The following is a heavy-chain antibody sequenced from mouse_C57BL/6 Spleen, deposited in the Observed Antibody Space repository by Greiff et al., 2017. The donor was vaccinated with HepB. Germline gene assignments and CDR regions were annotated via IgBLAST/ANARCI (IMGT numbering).Heavy chain of an antibody. Sequence: EVMLVESGGGLVKPGGSLKLSCAASGFTFSSYAMSWVRQTPEKRLEWVATISDGGSYTYYPDNVKGRFTISRDNAKNNLYLQMSHLKSEDTAMYYCARGPYDYDDGLYYFDYWGQGTTLTVSS. D-gene: IGHD2-4*01. V-gene: IGHV5-4*03. CDR1: GFTFSSYA. CDR3: ARGPYDYDDGLYYFDY. J-gene: IGHJ2*01. CDR2: ISDGGSYT.